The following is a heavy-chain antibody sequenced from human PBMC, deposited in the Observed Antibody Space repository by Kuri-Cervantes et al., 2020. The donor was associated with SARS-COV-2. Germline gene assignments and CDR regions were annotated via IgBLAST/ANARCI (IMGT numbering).Heavy chain of an antibody. CDR3: ARGGRSGSYLYYFDY. D-gene: IGHD1-26*01. J-gene: IGHJ4*02. CDR2: INQDGTEK. CDR1: GFTFSRYW. Sequence: GESLKISCAVSGFTFSRYWMTWVRQAPGKGLEWVANINQDGTEKYYVESVRGRFTISRDNAKNSLYLQMNSLRAEDTAVYYCARGGRSGSYLYYFDYWGQGTLVTVSS. V-gene: IGHV3-7*01.